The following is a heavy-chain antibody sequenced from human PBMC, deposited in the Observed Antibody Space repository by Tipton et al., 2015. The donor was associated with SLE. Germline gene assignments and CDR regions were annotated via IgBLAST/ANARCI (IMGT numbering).Heavy chain of an antibody. CDR1: GYGFINYW. Sequence: QLVQSGAEVKKPGESLKISCKGSGYGFINYWIGWVRQIPGKGLEWMGVIYPGDSDTTYSPSFQGQVTISADKSINTAYLQWSSLKASDTAVYYCAKCEDLYYDMDVWGQGTTVTVSS. J-gene: IGHJ6*02. CDR3: AKCEDLYYDMDV. V-gene: IGHV5-51*03. CDR2: IYPGDSDT.